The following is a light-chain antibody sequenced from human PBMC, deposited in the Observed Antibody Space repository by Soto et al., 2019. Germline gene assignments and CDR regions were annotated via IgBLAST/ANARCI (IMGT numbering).Light chain of an antibody. CDR2: DAS. Sequence: DIQMTQSPSTLSASVGDRVTITCRASQSISSWLAWYQQKPGKAPKLLIYDASRLESGDPSRFSGSGSGTEFTLTVSSLQPDDFATYYCQQRSNWPQTFGQGTKVDIK. CDR1: QSISSW. J-gene: IGKJ1*01. CDR3: QQRSNWPQT. V-gene: IGKV1-5*01.